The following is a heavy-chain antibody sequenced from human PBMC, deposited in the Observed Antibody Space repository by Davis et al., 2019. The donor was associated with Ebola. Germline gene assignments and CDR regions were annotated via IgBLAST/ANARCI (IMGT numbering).Heavy chain of an antibody. D-gene: IGHD4-11*01. J-gene: IGHJ4*02. V-gene: IGHV3-23*01. CDR2: ISGNGGYT. CDR1: GFTSSTYG. CDR3: ANIGSSTSKGPTDY. Sequence: GGSLRLSCEASGFTSSTYGMSWVRQAPGKGLEWLSVISGNGGYTHYADSAKGRFSIIRDNSKSILYMQMNGLRADDTAVYYCANIGSSTSKGPTDYWGQGTLVTVSS.